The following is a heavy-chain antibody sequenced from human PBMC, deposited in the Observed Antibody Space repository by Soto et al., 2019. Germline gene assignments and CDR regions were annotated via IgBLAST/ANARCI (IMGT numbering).Heavy chain of an antibody. CDR3: ARFSGWYSAFDY. V-gene: IGHV4-59*01. D-gene: IGHD6-19*01. CDR2: IYYSGGT. CDR1: GGSITGYY. Sequence: LSLTCTVSGGSITGYYWSWIRQPPGKGPEWIAYIYYSGGTNYNPSLKSRVTISVDTSKTEFSLKLHSVTTADTAVYYCARFSGWYSAFDYWGQGTPVTVSS. J-gene: IGHJ4*02.